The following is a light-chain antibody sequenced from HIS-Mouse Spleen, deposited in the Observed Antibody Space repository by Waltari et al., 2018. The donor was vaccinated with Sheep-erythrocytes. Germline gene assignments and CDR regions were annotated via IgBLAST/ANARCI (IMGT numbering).Light chain of an antibody. J-gene: IGLJ1*01. V-gene: IGLV2-23*03. Sequence: QSALTQPASVSGSPGQSITISCTGTSSAVGSYNLVSWYQQHPGKAPKLMIYEGSKRPSGVSNRFSDSKSGNTASLTISGLQAEDEADYYCCSYAGSSTFVFGTGTKVTVL. CDR2: EGS. CDR1: SSAVGSYNL. CDR3: CSYAGSSTFV.